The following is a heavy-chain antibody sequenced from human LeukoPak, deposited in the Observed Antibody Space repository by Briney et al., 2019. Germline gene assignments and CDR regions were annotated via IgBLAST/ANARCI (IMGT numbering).Heavy chain of an antibody. CDR2: IYSGGST. Sequence: PGGSLRLSCAASGFTVSSNYMSWVRQAPGKGLEWVSVIYSGGSTYYADSVKGRFTISRDNSKNTLYLQMNSLRAEDTAVYYCARSLAAAGTWGDYYYYGMDVWGQGTTVTVSS. CDR3: ARSLAAAGTWGDYYYYGMDV. V-gene: IGHV3-53*01. CDR1: GFTVSSNY. D-gene: IGHD6-13*01. J-gene: IGHJ6*02.